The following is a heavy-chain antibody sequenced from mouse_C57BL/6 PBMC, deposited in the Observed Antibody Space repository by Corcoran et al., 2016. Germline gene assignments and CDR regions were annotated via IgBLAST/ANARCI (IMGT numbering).Heavy chain of an antibody. CDR2: INTYSGVP. CDR3: ASPGTPHDY. Sequence: QIQLVQSGPELKKPGETVKISCKASGYTFTTYGMSWVKQAPGKGLKWMGWINTYSGVPTYADDFKGRFAFSLETSASTAYLQINNLKNEDTATYFCASPGTPHDYWGQDTTLTVSS. D-gene: IGHD4-1*01. CDR1: GYTFTTYG. V-gene: IGHV9-3*01. J-gene: IGHJ2*01.